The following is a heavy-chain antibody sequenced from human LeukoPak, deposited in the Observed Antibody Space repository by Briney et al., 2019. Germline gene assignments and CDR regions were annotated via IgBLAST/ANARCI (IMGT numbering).Heavy chain of an antibody. V-gene: IGHV4-30-4*01. CDR1: GGSISSGDYY. Sequence: SETLSLTCTVSGGSISSGDYYWSWIRQPPGKGLERIGYIYYSGSTYYNPSLKSRVTISVDTSKNQFSLKLSSVTAADTAVYYCADYYDSSGYYYGEYFQHWGQGTLVTVSS. J-gene: IGHJ1*01. D-gene: IGHD3-22*01. CDR3: ADYYDSSGYYYGEYFQH. CDR2: IYYSGST.